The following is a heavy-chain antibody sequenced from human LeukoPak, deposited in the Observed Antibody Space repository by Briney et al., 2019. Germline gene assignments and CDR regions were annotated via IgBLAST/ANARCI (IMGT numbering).Heavy chain of an antibody. CDR3: ARGPTVTHVDY. V-gene: IGHV1-18*01. D-gene: IGHD4-17*01. CDR1: GYTFTSYG. CDR2: ITTYKGNT. Sequence: ASVKVSCKASGYTFTSYGISWVRQAPGQGLEWMGWITTYKGNTNYARNLQGRVSMTTDTSTSTAYMVLRSLRSEDTAVYYCARGPTVTHVDYWGQGTLVTVSS. J-gene: IGHJ4*02.